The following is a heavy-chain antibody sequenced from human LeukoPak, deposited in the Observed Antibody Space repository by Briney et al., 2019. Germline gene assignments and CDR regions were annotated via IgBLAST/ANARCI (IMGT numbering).Heavy chain of an antibody. CDR2: ISSSGGST. V-gene: IGHV3-23*01. Sequence: GGSLRLSCVASGFTFSSYGMSWVRQAPGKGLEWVSTISSSGGSTYYADSVKGRFTISRDNSKNTLYLQMNSLRAEDTAVYYCAKGYSPKYYFDDWGQGTLVTVSS. CDR1: GFTFSSYG. J-gene: IGHJ4*02. CDR3: AKGYSPKYYFDD. D-gene: IGHD6-13*01.